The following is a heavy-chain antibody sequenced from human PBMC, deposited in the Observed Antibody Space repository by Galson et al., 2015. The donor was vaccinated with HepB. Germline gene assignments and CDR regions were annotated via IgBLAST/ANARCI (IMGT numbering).Heavy chain of an antibody. Sequence: SLRLSRAASGFTFSSYWMHWVRQAPGKGLVWVSRISSDGSSTSYADSVKGRFTISRGNAKNTLYLQMNSLRAEDTAVYYCARVLHYDFWSGYYFSVDVDAFDIWGQGTMVTVSS. CDR1: GFTFSSYW. D-gene: IGHD3-3*01. CDR3: ARVLHYDFWSGYYFSVDVDAFDI. CDR2: ISSDGSST. V-gene: IGHV3-74*01. J-gene: IGHJ3*02.